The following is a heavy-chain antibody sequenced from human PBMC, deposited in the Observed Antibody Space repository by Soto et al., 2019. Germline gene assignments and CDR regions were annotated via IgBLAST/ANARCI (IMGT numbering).Heavy chain of an antibody. J-gene: IGHJ5*02. CDR3: ARGKKSVYDFWSGYFIRSDNWFDP. V-gene: IGHV4-34*01. D-gene: IGHD3-3*01. CDR2: INHSGST. CDR1: GGSFSGYY. Sequence: ASETLSLTCAVYGGSFSGYYWSWIRQPPGKGLEWIGEINHSGSTNYNPSLKSRVTISVDTSKNQFSLKLSSVTAADTAVYYCARGKKSVYDFWSGYFIRSDNWFDPWGQGTLVTVSS.